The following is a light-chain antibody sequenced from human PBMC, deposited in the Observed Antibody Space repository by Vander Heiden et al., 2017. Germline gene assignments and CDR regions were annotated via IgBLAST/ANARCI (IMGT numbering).Light chain of an antibody. CDR1: STDVGGYHY. CDR2: DGR. V-gene: IGLV2-11*01. Sequence: SALTQPRSVSGSPGQSVTISCTGTSTDVGGYHYVSWYQQQPGKAHKLKIDDGRKRPAGGPDRFSGSKSGNTASRTISGRQAEDEADYYCCSYAGSYTLVFGGGTKLTVL. J-gene: IGLJ2*01. CDR3: CSYAGSYTLV.